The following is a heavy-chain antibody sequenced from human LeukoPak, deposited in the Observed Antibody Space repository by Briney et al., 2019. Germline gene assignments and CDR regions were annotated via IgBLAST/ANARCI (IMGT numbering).Heavy chain of an antibody. V-gene: IGHV4-34*01. J-gene: IGHJ4*02. Sequence: SETLSLTCAVYGGSFSGYYWSWIRQPPGRGLEWIGEINHSGSTNYNPSLKSRVTMSVDTSKNQFSLKLSSVTAADTAVYYCARDRGYSSSSYFDYWGQGTLVTVSS. D-gene: IGHD6-6*01. CDR1: GGSFSGYY. CDR2: INHSGST. CDR3: ARDRGYSSSSYFDY.